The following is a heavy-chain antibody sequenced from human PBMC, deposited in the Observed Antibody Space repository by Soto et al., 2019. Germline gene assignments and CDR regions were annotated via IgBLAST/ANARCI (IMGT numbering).Heavy chain of an antibody. CDR1: GGSMRNYY. CDR2: VYHSGST. J-gene: IGHJ4*02. D-gene: IGHD6-6*01. Sequence: SETLSLTCSVSGGSMRNYYWNWIRQPPGRGLEWIGYVYHSGSTNYNPSLKSRVSMSVDVSRNHFSLTLHSVTAADTAVYFCTSSYSTSSSPDYWGQGTLVTVSS. V-gene: IGHV4-59*01. CDR3: TSSYSTSSSPDY.